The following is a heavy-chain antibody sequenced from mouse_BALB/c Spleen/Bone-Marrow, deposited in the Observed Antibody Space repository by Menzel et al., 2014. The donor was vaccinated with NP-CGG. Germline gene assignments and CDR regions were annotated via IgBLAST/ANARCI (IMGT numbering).Heavy chain of an antibody. J-gene: IGHJ4*01. Sequence: EVQLQHSGPELVKPGASVKMSCKASGYTFTSYVMHWVKQKPGQGLEWIGYINPYNDGTKYNEKFKGKATLTSDKSSSTAYRERSGRTPEESAVYYCARGDYAMDSWGQGTSVTVSS. CDR1: GYTFTSYV. CDR2: INPYNDGT. V-gene: IGHV1-14*01. CDR3: ARGDYAMDS.